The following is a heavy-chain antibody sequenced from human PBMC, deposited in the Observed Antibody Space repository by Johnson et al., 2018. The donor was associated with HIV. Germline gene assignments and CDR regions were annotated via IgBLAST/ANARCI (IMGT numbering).Heavy chain of an antibody. CDR3: ARDAVRIFGVVQDAFDI. J-gene: IGHJ3*02. D-gene: IGHD3-3*01. Sequence: DSVKGRFTTSRDNPKNTLYLQMNSLRAEDTAVYYCARDAVRIFGVVQDAFDIWGQGTMVTVSS. V-gene: IGHV3-30*07.